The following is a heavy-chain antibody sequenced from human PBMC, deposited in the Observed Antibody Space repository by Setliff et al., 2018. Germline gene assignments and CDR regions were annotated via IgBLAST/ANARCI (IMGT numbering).Heavy chain of an antibody. CDR2: IYYSGST. J-gene: IGHJ4*02. Sequence: ETLSLTCTVSGGSISSSSYYWGWLRQTPGKGLEWIGSIYYSGSTYYNPSLKSRVTISVDTSKNQFSLKLSSVTAADTAVYYCARRETYYNFWSGYYAYWGQGTLVTVSS. CDR1: GGSISSSSYY. V-gene: IGHV4-39*07. CDR3: ARRETYYNFWSGYYAY. D-gene: IGHD3-3*01.